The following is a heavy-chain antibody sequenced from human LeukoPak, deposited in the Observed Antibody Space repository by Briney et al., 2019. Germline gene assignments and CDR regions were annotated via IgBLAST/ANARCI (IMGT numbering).Heavy chain of an antibody. V-gene: IGHV1-2*02. D-gene: IGHD3-9*01. CDR1: GYSFSGNY. CDR2: INPNTGDT. Sequence: ASVKVSCKASGYSFSGNYIHWIRQAPGQGLEWMAWINPNTGDTNYAQKFQGRVTVTRDTSISTAYMELSRLTYDDTAIYYCARAREVTGLTPWGQGTLVSVSS. CDR3: ARAREVTGLTP. J-gene: IGHJ5*02.